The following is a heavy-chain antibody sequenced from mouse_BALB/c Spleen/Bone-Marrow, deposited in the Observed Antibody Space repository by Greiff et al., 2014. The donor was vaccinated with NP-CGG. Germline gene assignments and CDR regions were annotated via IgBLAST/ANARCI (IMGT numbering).Heavy chain of an antibody. V-gene: IGHV5-17*02. J-gene: IGHJ2*01. CDR2: ISDGSSTI. CDR3: ARLDVGGY. Sequence: EVQVVESGGGLVQPGGSRKLSCAASGFTFSSFGMHWVRQAPEKGLEWAAYISDGSSTIYYADTVKGRFTIFRDNPKNTLFLQMTSLRSEDTAMYYCARLDVGGYWGQGTTLTVSS. CDR1: GFTFSSFG.